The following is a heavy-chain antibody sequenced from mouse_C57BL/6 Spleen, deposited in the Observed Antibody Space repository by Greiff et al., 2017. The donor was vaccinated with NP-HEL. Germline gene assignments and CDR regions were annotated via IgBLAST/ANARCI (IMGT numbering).Heavy chain of an antibody. CDR1: GYAFTNYL. V-gene: IGHV1-54*01. CDR2: INPGSGGT. D-gene: IGHD2-4*01. CDR3: AREYDYDLYYFDY. Sequence: VQLVESGAELVRPGTSVKVSCKASGYAFTNYLIEWVKQRPGQGLEWIGVINPGSGGTNYNEKFKGKATLTADKSSSTAYMQLSSLTSEDSAVYFCAREYDYDLYYFDYWGQGTTLTVSS. J-gene: IGHJ2*01.